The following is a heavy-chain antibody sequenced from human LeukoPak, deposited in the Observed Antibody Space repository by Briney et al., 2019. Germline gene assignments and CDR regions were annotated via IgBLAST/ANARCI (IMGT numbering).Heavy chain of an antibody. Sequence: GGSLRLSCAASGFTFSSYAMSWVRQAPGKGLEWVSAMNNGPGATFYRDSVRGRFTISRDDSKSTLYLQMNSLRAEDTGTYYCAKTHYDLLDVWGQGTLVTVSS. D-gene: IGHD5-12*01. V-gene: IGHV3-23*01. CDR3: AKTHYDLLDV. J-gene: IGHJ4*02. CDR1: GFTFSSYA. CDR2: MNNGPGAT.